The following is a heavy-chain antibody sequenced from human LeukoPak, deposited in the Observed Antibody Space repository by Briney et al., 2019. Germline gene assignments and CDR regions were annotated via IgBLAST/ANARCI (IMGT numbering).Heavy chain of an antibody. V-gene: IGHV4-31*03. CDR3: ARDGGGRLHGMAV. CDR2: ICSSGSA. Sequence: PSQTLSLTCTVSGGSISSGVYCWSWIRQRPGEGLQWIGYICSSGSAYYNASLKSRVSMSTDTSNNQFSLKLNSVTAADTAVYYCARDGGGRLHGMAVWGQGTPVTVSS. D-gene: IGHD2-15*01. CDR1: GGSISSGVYC. J-gene: IGHJ6*02.